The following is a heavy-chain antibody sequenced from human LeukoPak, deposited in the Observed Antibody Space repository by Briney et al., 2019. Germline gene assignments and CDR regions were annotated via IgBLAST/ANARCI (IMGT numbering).Heavy chain of an antibody. CDR3: ARATAGYSYGYGF. V-gene: IGHV3-53*01. CDR1: GFTVSSNY. Sequence: GGSLRLSCAASGFTVSSNYMSWVRQAPGKGLEWVSVIYSGGSTYYADSVKGRFTISRDNSKNTLYLQMNSLRAEDTAVYYCARATAGYSYGYGFWGQGTLVTVSS. J-gene: IGHJ4*02. CDR2: IYSGGST. D-gene: IGHD5-18*01.